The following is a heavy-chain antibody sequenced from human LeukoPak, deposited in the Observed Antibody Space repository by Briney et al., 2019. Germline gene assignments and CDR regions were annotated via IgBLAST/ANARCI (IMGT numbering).Heavy chain of an antibody. CDR3: ARVGCSSTSCSYYYYYYGMDV. CDR2: ISSSSSYI. D-gene: IGHD2-2*01. J-gene: IGHJ6*02. V-gene: IGHV3-21*01. Sequence: GGSLRLSCAASGFTFSSYSMNWVRQAPGKGLEWVSSISSSSSYIYYADSVKGRFTISRDNAKNSLYLQMNSLRAEDTAVYYCARVGCSSTSCSYYYYYYGMDVWGQGTTVTVSS. CDR1: GFTFSSYS.